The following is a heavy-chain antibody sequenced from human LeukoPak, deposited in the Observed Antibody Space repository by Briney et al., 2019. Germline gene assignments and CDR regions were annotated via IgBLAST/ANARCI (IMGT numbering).Heavy chain of an antibody. CDR2: ISGRGAST. V-gene: IGHV3-23*01. Sequence: PGGSLRLSCAASGFTFSNYAMAWVRQAPGKGLEWVSSISGRGASTYYADSVKGRFTISRDDSKNTLYLQMNSLRAEDTAVYFRAKELGEYHYYYYGMDVWGQGTTVTVSS. CDR1: GFTFSNYA. J-gene: IGHJ6*02. CDR3: AKELGEYHYYYYGMDV. D-gene: IGHD3-10*01.